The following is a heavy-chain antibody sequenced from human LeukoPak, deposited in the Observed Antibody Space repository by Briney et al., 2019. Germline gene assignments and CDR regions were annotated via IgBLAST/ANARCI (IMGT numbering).Heavy chain of an antibody. J-gene: IGHJ4*02. CDR1: GFTFSSYS. CDR2: ISSSSSYI. Sequence: GGSLRLSCAASGFTFSSYSMNWVRQAPGKWLEWVSSISSSSSYIYYADSVEGRFTISRHNAKNSLYLQMNSLRAEHTAVYYCARDQADTAMVPPYFDYWGQGTLVTVSS. D-gene: IGHD5-18*01. V-gene: IGHV3-21*01. CDR3: ARDQADTAMVPPYFDY.